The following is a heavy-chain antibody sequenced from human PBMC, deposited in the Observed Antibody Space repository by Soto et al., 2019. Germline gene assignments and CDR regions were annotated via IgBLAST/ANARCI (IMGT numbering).Heavy chain of an antibody. CDR1: GFNFDNDG. CDR2: ITYHGSNK. Sequence: PGGSLRLSCQASGFNFDNDGMHWVRQAPGKGLEWVAVITYHGSNKYYADSVKGRFTISRDNSKNTLSLHLNTLKPEDTAVYHCAKDRVGGTFYTPLGFWGQGTLVTVSS. D-gene: IGHD1-7*01. CDR3: AKDRVGGTFYTPLGF. J-gene: IGHJ4*02. V-gene: IGHV3-30*18.